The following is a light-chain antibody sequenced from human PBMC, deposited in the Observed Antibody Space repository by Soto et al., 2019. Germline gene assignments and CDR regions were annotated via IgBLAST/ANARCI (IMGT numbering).Light chain of an antibody. CDR3: GAWGGGLSAVA. V-gene: IGLV1-51*01. CDR2: DDN. Sequence: QSVLTQPPSVSAAPGQKVTISCSGTSSNIGNNFVSWYQQLPGTAPKLLIYDDNVRPSGVPDRFSGSKSGTSATLGITGLQTGEEADYYCGAWGGGLSAVAFGGGTKLTVL. CDR1: SSNIGNNF. J-gene: IGLJ2*01.